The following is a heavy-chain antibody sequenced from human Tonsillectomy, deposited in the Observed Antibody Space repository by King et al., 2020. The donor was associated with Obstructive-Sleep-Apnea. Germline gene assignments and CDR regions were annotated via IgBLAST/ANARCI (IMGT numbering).Heavy chain of an antibody. CDR2: IYYSGST. J-gene: IGHJ4*02. V-gene: IGHV4-39*07. Sequence: MQLQESGPGLVKPSETLSLTCTVSGGSISSSSYWGWIRQPPGKGLEWIGHIYYSGSTYYNSSLKSRATISVDTSKNQFSLELNSLTAADTAVYYCARSDRDIAMGLFDYWGQGTLVTVSS. CDR1: GGSISSSSY. D-gene: IGHD5-18*01. CDR3: ARSDRDIAMGLFDY.